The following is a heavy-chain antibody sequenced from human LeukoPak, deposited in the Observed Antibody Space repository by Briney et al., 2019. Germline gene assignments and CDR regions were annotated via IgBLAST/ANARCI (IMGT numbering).Heavy chain of an antibody. CDR1: GFTFSSYN. CDR3: AKPHFDY. Sequence: GGSLRLSCAASGFTFSSYNMNWVRQAPGKGLEWVSSISSGSSYIYYADSIKGRFTISRDNAKNTLYLQMNSLRAEDTAVYYCAKPHFDYWGQGTLVTVSS. V-gene: IGHV3-21*01. CDR2: ISSGSSYI. J-gene: IGHJ4*02.